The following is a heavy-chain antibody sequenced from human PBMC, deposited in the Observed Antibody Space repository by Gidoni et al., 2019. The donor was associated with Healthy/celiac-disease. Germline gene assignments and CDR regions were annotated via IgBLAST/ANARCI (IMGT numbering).Heavy chain of an antibody. CDR2: IYTSGST. CDR3: ARDELFDY. J-gene: IGHJ4*02. D-gene: IGHD1-7*01. CDR1: GGSISSGSYY. Sequence: QVQLQESGPGLVKPSQTLSLTCTVSGGSISSGSYYWSWIRQPAGKGLEWIGRIYTSGSTNYNPSLKGRVTISVDTSKNQFSLKLSSVTAADTAVYYCARDELFDYWGQGTLVTVSS. V-gene: IGHV4-61*02.